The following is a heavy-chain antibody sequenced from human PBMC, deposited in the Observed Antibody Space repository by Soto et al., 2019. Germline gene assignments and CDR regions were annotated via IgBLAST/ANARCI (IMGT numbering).Heavy chain of an antibody. D-gene: IGHD3-10*01. CDR1: GFTFSSYA. CDR3: ARDGPIYGSGSSHIDY. J-gene: IGHJ4*02. Sequence: EVQLLESGGGLVQPGGSLRLSCAASGFTFSSYAMSWVRQAPGKGLEWVSAISGSGSTIYSADSVKGRFTISRDNAKNSLYLQMNSLRAEDTAVYYCARDGPIYGSGSSHIDYWGQGTLVTVSS. CDR2: ISGSGSTI. V-gene: IGHV3-23*01.